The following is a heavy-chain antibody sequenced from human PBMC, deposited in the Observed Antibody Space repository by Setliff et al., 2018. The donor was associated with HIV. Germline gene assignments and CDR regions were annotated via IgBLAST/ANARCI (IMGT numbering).Heavy chain of an antibody. J-gene: IGHJ6*03. D-gene: IGHD3-9*01. Sequence: PSETLSLTCSVSGDSISSGNYLWSWIRQPAGKAPEWIGRISVSGTTDYNPSLEGRVTVSRDTSKNQFYLNLTSVTAADTAVYYCASHQHNFTGYYYYYYYMAVWGRGTMVTVSS. CDR2: ISVSGTT. CDR1: GDSISSGNYL. V-gene: IGHV4-61*02. CDR3: ASHQHNFTGYYYYYYYMAV.